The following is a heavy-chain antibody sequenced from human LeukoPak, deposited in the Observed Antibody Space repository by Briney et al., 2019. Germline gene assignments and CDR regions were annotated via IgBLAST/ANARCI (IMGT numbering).Heavy chain of an antibody. Sequence: GGSLRLSCAASGFTFSTHNMNWVRQAPGKGLEWVSSISSSSSYIYYADSVKGRFTISRDNSKNTLYLQMNSLRAEDTAVYYCAGVSGSYSPDDYWGQGTLVTVSS. CDR1: GFTFSTHN. CDR2: ISSSSSYI. D-gene: IGHD1-26*01. CDR3: AGVSGSYSPDDY. J-gene: IGHJ4*02. V-gene: IGHV3-21*04.